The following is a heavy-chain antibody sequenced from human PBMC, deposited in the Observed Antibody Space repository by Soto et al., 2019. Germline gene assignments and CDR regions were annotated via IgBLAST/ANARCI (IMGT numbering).Heavy chain of an antibody. CDR3: ARGYCSGGSCYGGDGMDV. J-gene: IGHJ6*02. Sequence: GGSLRLSCAASGFTFSTYWMHWVRQAPGKGLVWVSRINSDGSSTRYADSVKGRFTISRDNAKNTLYLQMNSLRAEDTAVYYCARGYCSGGSCYGGDGMDVWGQGTTVTVSS. CDR2: INSDGSST. V-gene: IGHV3-74*01. CDR1: GFTFSTYW. D-gene: IGHD2-15*01.